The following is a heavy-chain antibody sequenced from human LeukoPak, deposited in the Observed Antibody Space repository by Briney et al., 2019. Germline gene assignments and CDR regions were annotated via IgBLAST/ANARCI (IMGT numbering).Heavy chain of an antibody. CDR2: INHSGST. CDR3: TRPYYYDSSGSPDY. Sequence: PSETLSLTCAVYGGSFSGYYWSWIRQPPGKGLEWIGEINHSGSTNYNPSLKRRVTISVDTSKNQFSLKLSSVTAADTAVYYCTRPYYYDSSGSPDYWGQGTLVTVSS. V-gene: IGHV4-34*01. D-gene: IGHD3-22*01. J-gene: IGHJ4*02. CDR1: GGSFSGYY.